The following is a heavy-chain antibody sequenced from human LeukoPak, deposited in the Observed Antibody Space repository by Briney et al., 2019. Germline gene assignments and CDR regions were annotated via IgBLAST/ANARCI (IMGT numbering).Heavy chain of an antibody. CDR3: ARGARRVVRGVISYYFDY. J-gene: IGHJ4*02. V-gene: IGHV1-8*01. CDR2: MNPNSGNT. Sequence: ASVKVSCKASGYTFTSYDINWVRQATGQGLEWMGWMNPNSGNTGYAQKFQGRVTMTRNTSISTAYMELSSLRSEATAVYYCARGARRVVRGVISYYFDYWGQGTLVTVSS. CDR1: GYTFTSYD. D-gene: IGHD3-10*01.